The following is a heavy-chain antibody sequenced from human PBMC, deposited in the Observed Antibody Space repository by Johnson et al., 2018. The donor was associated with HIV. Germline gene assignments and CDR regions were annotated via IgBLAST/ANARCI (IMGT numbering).Heavy chain of an antibody. J-gene: IGHJ3*02. D-gene: IGHD1-26*01. CDR1: GFIVSSNY. Sequence: VQLVESGGGVARPGGSLRLSCAASGFIVSSNYMSWVRQAPGKGLEWVSVIYSGGSTYYADSVKGRFTISRDNSKNTLYLQMNSLKTEDTAMFYCTTELVEARGPNAFDIWGQGTMVTVSS. CDR3: TTELVEARGPNAFDI. CDR2: IYSGGST. V-gene: IGHV3-53*01.